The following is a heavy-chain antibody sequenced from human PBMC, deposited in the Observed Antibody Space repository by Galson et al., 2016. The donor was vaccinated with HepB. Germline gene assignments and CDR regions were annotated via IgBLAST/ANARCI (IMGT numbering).Heavy chain of an antibody. CDR1: GGTFSSYP. J-gene: IGHJ2*01. CDR2: IFPIFGTA. V-gene: IGHV1-69*13. Sequence: SVKVSCKASGGTFSSYPISWVRQAPGQGLEWMGGIFPIFGTANYAQKFQGRVTITADASTSTSSMELTSLRSEDTAVYYCAATYYDYIWGSGGAYFDLWGRGTLVTVSS. CDR3: AATYYDYIWGSGGAYFDL. D-gene: IGHD3-16*01.